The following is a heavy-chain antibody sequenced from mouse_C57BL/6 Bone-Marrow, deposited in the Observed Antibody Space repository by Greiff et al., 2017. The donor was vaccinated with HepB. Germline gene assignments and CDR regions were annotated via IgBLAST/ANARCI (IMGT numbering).Heavy chain of an antibody. J-gene: IGHJ4*01. D-gene: IGHD2-1*01. CDR2: IDPGSGST. V-gene: IGHV1-84*01. CDR3: ASIWVTYDLDD. Sequence: QVQLKQSGPELVKPGASVKISCKASGYTFTDYYINWVKQRPGQGLEWIGWIDPGSGSTKYNEKFKGKATLTGDKSSSTAYLQLSSLTSEDSAVYFCASIWVTYDLDDWGPGTSVTVSS. CDR1: GYTFTDYY.